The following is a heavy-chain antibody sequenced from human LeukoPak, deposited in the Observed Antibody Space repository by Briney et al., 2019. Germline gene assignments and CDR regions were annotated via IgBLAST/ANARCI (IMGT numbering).Heavy chain of an antibody. CDR1: GFTFSSYW. D-gene: IGHD1-26*01. V-gene: IGHV3-74*03. CDR3: ARDRAYGTDV. CDR2: IKSDGRST. J-gene: IGHJ6*02. Sequence: GGSLRLSCAASGFTFSSYWMHWVRQAPGKGLVWVSLIKSDGRSTMYADSVKGRFTISRDNAKNTLYLQMNSLRAEDTAVYYCARDRAYGTDVWGQGTTVTVSS.